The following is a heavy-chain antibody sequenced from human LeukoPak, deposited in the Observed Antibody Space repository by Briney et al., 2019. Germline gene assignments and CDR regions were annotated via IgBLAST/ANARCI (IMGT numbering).Heavy chain of an antibody. D-gene: IGHD4-23*01. CDR3: ARQGAFGPFFYGGNSGSFDY. J-gene: IGHJ4*02. V-gene: IGHV5-51*01. CDR2: IYPGDSDT. Sequence: GESLKISCKGSGYSFTSYWIGWVRQMPGKGLEWMGIIYPGDSDTRYSPSFQGQVTISADKSISTAYLQWSSLKASDTAMYYCARQGAFGPFFYGGNSGSFDYWGQGTLVTVSS. CDR1: GYSFTSYW.